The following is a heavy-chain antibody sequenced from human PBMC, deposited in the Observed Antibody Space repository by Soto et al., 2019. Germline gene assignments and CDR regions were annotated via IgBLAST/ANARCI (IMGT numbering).Heavy chain of an antibody. J-gene: IGHJ4*02. V-gene: IGHV1-3*01. CDR2: INACDGDT. CDR1: GYTITSCA. Sequence: QVQLVQSGAEVKKPGASVRVSCKASGYTITSCALHWVRQAPGQRPEWMGWINACDGDTKYSQNFQGRLTITRDTSASTAYMVLSILRSDATAVYCCARDGEENAEAGMVDWGQGTLVTVSS. CDR3: ARDGEENAEAGMVD. D-gene: IGHD6-13*01.